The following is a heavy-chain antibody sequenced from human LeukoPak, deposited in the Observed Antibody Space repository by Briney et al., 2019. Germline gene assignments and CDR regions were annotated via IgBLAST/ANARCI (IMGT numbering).Heavy chain of an antibody. V-gene: IGHV1-8*01. J-gene: IGHJ4*02. CDR1: GYTFTSYG. CDR2: MHPDSGNT. Sequence: GGSLKLSCKASGYTFTSYGINWVRQAPGQGLEWVGWMHPDSGNTGYAQKFQGRVTMTRNTSISTAYMELSSLRSEDTAVYYCARGHEIFTGYYYDPLDYWGQGTLVTVSS. CDR3: ARGHEIFTGYYYDPLDY. D-gene: IGHD3-9*01.